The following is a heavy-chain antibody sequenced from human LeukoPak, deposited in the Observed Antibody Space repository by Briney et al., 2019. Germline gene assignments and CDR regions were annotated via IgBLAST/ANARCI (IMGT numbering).Heavy chain of an antibody. CDR1: GGSFNNYA. Sequence: SVKVSCKASGGSFNNYAITWVRQAPGQGLEWMGGIIPVFGSPNYAQKFQGRVTITADKSTSTAYMDLSSLRSEDTAVYYCARGFVVRGVSPIRPPLSGAFHIWGQGTMVTVSS. CDR2: IIPVFGSP. V-gene: IGHV1-69*06. CDR3: ARGFVVRGVSPIRPPLSGAFHI. D-gene: IGHD3-10*01. J-gene: IGHJ3*02.